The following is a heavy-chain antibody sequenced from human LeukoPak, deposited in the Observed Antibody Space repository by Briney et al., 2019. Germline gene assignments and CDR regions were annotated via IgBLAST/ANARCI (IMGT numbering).Heavy chain of an antibody. J-gene: IGHJ6*02. CDR1: GYTFTSYD. D-gene: IGHD3-3*01. CDR3: ARGGLPCYDFWSGYPYYYYYGMDV. Sequence: ASVKVSCKASGYTFTSYDINWVRQATGQGLEWMGWMNPNSGNTGYAQKFQGRVTMTRNTSISTAYMELSSLRSEDTAVYYCARGGLPCYDFWSGYPYYYYYGMDVWGQGTTVTVSS. CDR2: MNPNSGNT. V-gene: IGHV1-8*01.